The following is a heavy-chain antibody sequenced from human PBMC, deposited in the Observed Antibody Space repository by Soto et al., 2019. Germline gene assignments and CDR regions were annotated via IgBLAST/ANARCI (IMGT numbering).Heavy chain of an antibody. V-gene: IGHV3-23*01. D-gene: IGHD6-19*01. CDR1: RFTFRTYA. Sequence: EVQLLESGGGLVQPGGSLRLSCAAARFTFRTYAMTWVGQAPEKGLEWVSSISSSGGTTSYADSVKGRFTVSRDNSKNILYLQMHSLRAEDTATYYCAKGDSAWNDGLDMWGQGTMVAVSS. CDR3: AKGDSAWNDGLDM. CDR2: ISSSGGTT. J-gene: IGHJ3*02.